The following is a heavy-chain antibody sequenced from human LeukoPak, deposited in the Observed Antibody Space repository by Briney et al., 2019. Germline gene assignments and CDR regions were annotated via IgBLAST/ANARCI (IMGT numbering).Heavy chain of an antibody. CDR2: INHSGST. Sequence: KPSETLSLTCAVYGGSFSGYYWSWIRQPPGKGLEWIGEINHSGSTNYNPSLTSRVTISVDTSKNQFSLKLSSVTAADTAVYYCARGYGAPRFDYWGQGTLVTVSS. CDR1: GGSFSGYY. V-gene: IGHV4-34*01. D-gene: IGHD4-17*01. J-gene: IGHJ4*02. CDR3: ARGYGAPRFDY.